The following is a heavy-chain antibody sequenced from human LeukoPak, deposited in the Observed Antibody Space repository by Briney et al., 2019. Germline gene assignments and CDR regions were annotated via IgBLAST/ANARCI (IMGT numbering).Heavy chain of an antibody. D-gene: IGHD6-13*01. V-gene: IGHV3-48*04. J-gene: IGHJ6*03. Sequence: GGSLRLSCAASGFTFSSYSMNWVRQAPGKGLEWVSYISSSSSTIYYADSVKGRFTISRDNAKNSLYLQMNSLRAEDTAVYYCARVKQLVFYMDVWGKGTTVTVSS. CDR1: GFTFSSYS. CDR3: ARVKQLVFYMDV. CDR2: ISSSSSTI.